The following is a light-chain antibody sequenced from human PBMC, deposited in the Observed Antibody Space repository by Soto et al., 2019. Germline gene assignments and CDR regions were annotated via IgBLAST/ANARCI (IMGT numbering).Light chain of an antibody. Sequence: DIQMTQSPSSLSASVGDRVTITCRASQGISSWLGWYQQKPGKAPKSLIYKASTLQTGVPSRFSGSESGTDFTLTINSLQPEDFATYFCQQASSYPFTFGGGTEVEIK. V-gene: IGKV1-12*01. J-gene: IGKJ4*01. CDR1: QGISSW. CDR2: KAS. CDR3: QQASSYPFT.